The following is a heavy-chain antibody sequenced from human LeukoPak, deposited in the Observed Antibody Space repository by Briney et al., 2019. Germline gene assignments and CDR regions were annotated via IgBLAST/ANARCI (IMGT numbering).Heavy chain of an antibody. J-gene: IGHJ3*02. Sequence: GGSLRLSCAASGFIFSSYAMNWVRQAPEKGLEWVSSISGSGGSTYYADSVKGRFTISRDNSKNTVFLQMDSLRADDTAVYYCAKTPRYGDYQDAFDIWGQGTMVTVSS. D-gene: IGHD4-17*01. CDR2: ISGSGGST. CDR3: AKTPRYGDYQDAFDI. V-gene: IGHV3-23*01. CDR1: GFIFSSYA.